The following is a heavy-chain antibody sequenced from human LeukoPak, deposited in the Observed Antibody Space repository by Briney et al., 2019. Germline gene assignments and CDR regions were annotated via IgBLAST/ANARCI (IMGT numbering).Heavy chain of an antibody. CDR2: INHSGST. CDR1: GGSFSGYY. CDR3: ARDDLQLVRRLGRNTEYYYYYYMDV. V-gene: IGHV4-34*01. D-gene: IGHD6-13*01. J-gene: IGHJ6*03. Sequence: SETLSLTCAVYGGSFSGYYWSWIRQPPGKGLEWIGEINHSGSTNYNPSLKSRVTISVDTSKNQFSLKLSSVTPEDTAVYYCARDDLQLVRRLGRNTEYYYYYYMDVWGKGTTVTVSS.